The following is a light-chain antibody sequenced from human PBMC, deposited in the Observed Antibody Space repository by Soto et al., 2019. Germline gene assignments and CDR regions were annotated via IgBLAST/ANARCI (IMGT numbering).Light chain of an antibody. CDR3: EPDGASPLS. Sequence: VVLTQSPATLSLSPGEPATLSCRASRDVYINALAWYQQKPGRTPTLRIYGASTMDTVIPDRLSATGSGTEFNLAITTAEPEYFADDYCEPDGASPLSSGPGTRV. V-gene: IGKV3-20*01. CDR2: GAS. CDR1: RDVYINA. J-gene: IGKJ3*01.